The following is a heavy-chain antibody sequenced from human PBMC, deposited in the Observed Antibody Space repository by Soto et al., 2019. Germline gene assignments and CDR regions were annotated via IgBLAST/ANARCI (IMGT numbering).Heavy chain of an antibody. CDR1: GGSISSGGYS. J-gene: IGHJ4*02. Sequence: SDTLSLTCAVSGGSISSGGYSWSWIRQPPGKGLEWIGYIYHSGSTYYNPSLKSRVTISVDRSKSQFSLKLSSVTAADTAVYYCARGYTAMVFDYWGQGTLVTVSS. CDR3: ARGYTAMVFDY. D-gene: IGHD5-18*01. V-gene: IGHV4-30-2*01. CDR2: IYHSGST.